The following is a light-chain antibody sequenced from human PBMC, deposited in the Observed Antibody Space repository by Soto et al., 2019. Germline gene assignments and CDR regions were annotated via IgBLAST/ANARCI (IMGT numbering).Light chain of an antibody. CDR3: SVWDDRLNAYV. Sequence: QSVLTQPPSASGTPGQRVTISCSGSSSNIGSNTVDWYQQLPGTAPRVLIYTNNQRPSGVPDRFSGSKSGTSASFAISGLQSEDDADYYYSVWDDRLNAYVFGTGTKVTVL. V-gene: IGLV1-44*01. J-gene: IGLJ1*01. CDR1: SSNIGSNT. CDR2: TNN.